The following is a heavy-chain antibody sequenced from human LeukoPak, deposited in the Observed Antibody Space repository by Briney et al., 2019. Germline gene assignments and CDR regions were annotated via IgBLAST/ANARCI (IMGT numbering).Heavy chain of an antibody. Sequence: GGSLRLSCAASGFTFSNYALHWVRQAPGKGLEWVSGISVSGGSIYYADSVTGRFTIYRDNSKDTLYLQMNSLRVEDTALYYCAKEHSVLTMMRGLDSWGQGTLVTVSS. J-gene: IGHJ4*02. CDR1: GFTFSNYA. CDR2: ISVSGGSI. V-gene: IGHV3-23*01. D-gene: IGHD3-22*01. CDR3: AKEHSVLTMMRGLDS.